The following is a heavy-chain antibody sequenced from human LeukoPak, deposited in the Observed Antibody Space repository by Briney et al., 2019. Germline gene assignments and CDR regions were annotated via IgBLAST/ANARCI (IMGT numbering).Heavy chain of an antibody. CDR3: ARGDYDSSGYYYGGNWFDP. J-gene: IGHJ5*02. Sequence: PGGSLRLSCAASGFTFSSYDMHWVRHATGKGLEWVSAIGTAGDTYYPGSVKGRFTISRENAKNSLYLQMNSLRAGDTAVYYCARGDYDSSGYYYGGNWFDPWGQGTLVTVSS. V-gene: IGHV3-13*01. D-gene: IGHD3-22*01. CDR1: GFTFSSYD. CDR2: IGTAGDT.